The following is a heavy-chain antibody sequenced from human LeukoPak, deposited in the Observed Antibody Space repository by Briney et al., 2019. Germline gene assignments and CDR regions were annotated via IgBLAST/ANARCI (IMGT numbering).Heavy chain of an antibody. D-gene: IGHD2-2*01. CDR1: GYTFTGYY. J-gene: IGHJ4*02. V-gene: IGHV1-2*02. CDR2: INPNSGGT. CDR3: ARAGIYCSSTSCPHEIDY. Sequence: ASVKVSCKASGYTFTGYYMHWVRQAPGQGLEWMGWINPNSGGTNYAQKFQGRVTMTRDTSISTAYMELSRLRSDDTAVYYCARAGIYCSSTSCPHEIDYWGQGTLVTVSS.